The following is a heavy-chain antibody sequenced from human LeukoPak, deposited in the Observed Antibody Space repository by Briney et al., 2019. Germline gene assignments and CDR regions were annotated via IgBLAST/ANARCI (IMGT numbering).Heavy chain of an antibody. CDR1: GFTLSSYW. V-gene: IGHV3-74*01. J-gene: IGHJ1*01. Sequence: GGSPRLSCAASGFTLSSYWMHWVRQAPGKGLVWVSRIKSDGRTNYADSVKGRFTISRDNAKNTVSLQMNSLRAEDTGVYYCARAPSEIGGYYPEYFRHWGQGTLVIVSS. CDR3: ARAPSEIGGYYPEYFRH. D-gene: IGHD3-22*01. CDR2: IKSDGRT.